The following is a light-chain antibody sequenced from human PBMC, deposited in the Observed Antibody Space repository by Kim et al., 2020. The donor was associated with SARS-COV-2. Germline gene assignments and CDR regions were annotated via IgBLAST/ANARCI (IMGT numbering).Light chain of an antibody. J-gene: IGKJ2*01. Sequence: VSPGERATLSCRASQSVTSNLAWYQQRPGQAPRLLIDGASIRATGIPDRFSGSGSGTEFTLTISSLQPEDFALYYCQQYNRWPPYIFGQGTKLEI. CDR2: GAS. CDR1: QSVTSN. V-gene: IGKV3-15*01. CDR3: QQYNRWPPYI.